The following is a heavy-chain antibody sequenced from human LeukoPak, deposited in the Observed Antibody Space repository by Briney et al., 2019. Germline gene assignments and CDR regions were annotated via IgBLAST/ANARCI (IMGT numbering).Heavy chain of an antibody. CDR3: ARLKYSGSYYHKGPGGFDP. CDR1: GYTFSSYG. CDR2: SSPYNGNT. D-gene: IGHD1-26*01. V-gene: IGHV1-18*01. Sequence: ASVKVSCKTAGYTFSSYGLTWMRQAPGQGPEWLGWSSPYNGNTNYAQKFQGRVTMTTDTSTNTAYMELRSLRSDDTAVYYCARLKYSGSYYHKGPGGFDPWGQGTLVTVSS. J-gene: IGHJ5*02.